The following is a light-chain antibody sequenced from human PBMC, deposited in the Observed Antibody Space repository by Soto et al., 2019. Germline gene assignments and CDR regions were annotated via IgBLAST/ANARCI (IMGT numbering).Light chain of an antibody. Sequence: QSVLTQPPSASGSPGQSVTISCTGTNNDVGGYNYVSWYQQHPGKAPKLMIYEVTKRPSGVPDRFSGSKSGNTASLAVSGLQAEDEADYLCISYADTFVVFGGGTKVTVL. CDR1: NNDVGGYNY. CDR3: ISYADTFVV. V-gene: IGLV2-8*01. J-gene: IGLJ2*01. CDR2: EVT.